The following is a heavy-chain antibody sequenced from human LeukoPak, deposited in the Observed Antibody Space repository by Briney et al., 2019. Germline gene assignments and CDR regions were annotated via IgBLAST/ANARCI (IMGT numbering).Heavy chain of an antibody. J-gene: IGHJ4*02. CDR2: INHSGST. CDR1: GGSFSGYY. D-gene: IGHD2-2*01. Sequence: SETLSLTCAVYGGSFSGYYWSWIRQPPGKGLEWIGEINHSGSTNYNPSLKSPVTISVDTSKNQFSLKLSSVTAADTAVYYCARGPGVVVPAASVGDDYWGQGTLVTVSS. CDR3: ARGPGVVVPAASVGDDY. V-gene: IGHV4-34*01.